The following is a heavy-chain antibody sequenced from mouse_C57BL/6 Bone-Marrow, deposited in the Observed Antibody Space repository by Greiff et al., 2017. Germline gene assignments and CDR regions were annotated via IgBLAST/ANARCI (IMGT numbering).Heavy chain of an antibody. V-gene: IGHV3-8*01. Sequence: EVKLMESGPGLAKPSQTLSLTCSVTGYSITSDYWNWIRKFPGNKLEYMGYISYSGSTYYNPSLKSRISITRDTSKNQYYLQLNSVTTEDTATYYCARLKTAQATGHAMDYWGQGTSVTVSS. CDR1: GYSITSDY. CDR3: ARLKTAQATGHAMDY. CDR2: ISYSGST. D-gene: IGHD3-2*02. J-gene: IGHJ4*01.